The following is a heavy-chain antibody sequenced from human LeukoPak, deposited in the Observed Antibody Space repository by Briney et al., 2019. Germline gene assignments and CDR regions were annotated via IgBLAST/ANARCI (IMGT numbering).Heavy chain of an antibody. CDR2: INPNSGGT. D-gene: IGHD4-17*01. CDR1: GYTFTGYY. CDR3: ARDRTGYYYYGMDV. J-gene: IGHJ6*02. V-gene: IGHV1-2*02. Sequence: ASVKVSCKASGYTFTGYYMHWVRQAPGQGLEWIGWINPNSGGTNYAQKFQGRVTMTRDTSISTAYMELSRLRSDDTAVYYCARDRTGYYYYGMDVWGQGTMVTVSS.